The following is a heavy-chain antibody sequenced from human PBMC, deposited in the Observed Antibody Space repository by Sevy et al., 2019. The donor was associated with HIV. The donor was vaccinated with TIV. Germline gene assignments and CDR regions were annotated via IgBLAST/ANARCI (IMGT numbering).Heavy chain of an antibody. CDR2: INPISGGT. D-gene: IGHD3-3*01. V-gene: IGHV1-2*06. CDR1: GYAFTGYY. J-gene: IGHJ6*02. Sequence: ASVKVSCKAFGYAFTGYYIHWVRQAPGQGLEWMGRINPISGGTDDSHKFQGRVSMTRDTSISTAYMDVIRLRSDDTAVYYCARAPTDFWTGGMDVWGQGIVVTVSS. CDR3: ARAPTDFWTGGMDV.